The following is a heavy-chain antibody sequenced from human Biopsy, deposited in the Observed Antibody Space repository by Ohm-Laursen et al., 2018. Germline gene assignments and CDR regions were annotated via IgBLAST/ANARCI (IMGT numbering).Heavy chain of an antibody. CDR2: FAPENGKT. J-gene: IGHJ4*02. Sequence: ASVTASCKVYGYTLTALSTHWVRLAPGRGLEWKGGFAPENGKTIYAQKIQGRITMNEDTSTDTAYMEMSSLRSADTAVYYCAADINVWNVNYWGQGTQVTVSS. CDR1: GYTLTALS. V-gene: IGHV1-24*01. CDR3: AADINVWNVNY. D-gene: IGHD1-1*01.